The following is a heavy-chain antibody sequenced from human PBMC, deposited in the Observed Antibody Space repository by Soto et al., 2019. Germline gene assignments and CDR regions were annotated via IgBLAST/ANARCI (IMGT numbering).Heavy chain of an antibody. D-gene: IGHD3-22*01. CDR2: IYYSGST. V-gene: IGHV4-59*01. CDR1: GGSISSYY. J-gene: IGHJ4*02. Sequence: SETLSLTCTVSGGSISSYYWSWIRQPPGKGLEWIGYIYYSGSTNYNPSLKSRVTISVDTSKNQFSLKLSSVTAADTAVYYCARGGEYDSSADYWGQVTLVTVSA. CDR3: ARGGEYDSSADY.